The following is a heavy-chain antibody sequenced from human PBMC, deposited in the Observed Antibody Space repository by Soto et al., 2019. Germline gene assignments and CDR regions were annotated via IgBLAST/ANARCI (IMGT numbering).Heavy chain of an antibody. D-gene: IGHD3-22*01. J-gene: IGHJ6*01. Sequence: APGKGLEWVSCISAREEKTYYADSVKSRFTISRDNPKKTVYLQMKRLSAKDTDVFFCAKALLMYYYDSRCYFDLYYDIGV. CDR3: AKALLMYYYDSRCYFDLYYDIGV. V-gene: IGHV3-23*01. CDR2: ISAREEKT.